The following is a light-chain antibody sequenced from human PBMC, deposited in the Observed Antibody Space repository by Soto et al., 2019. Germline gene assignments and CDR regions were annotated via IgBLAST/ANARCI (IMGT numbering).Light chain of an antibody. J-gene: IGKJ1*01. CDR1: QSVSTN. V-gene: IGKV3-15*01. CDR2: GAS. CDR3: QQYNNWPPT. Sequence: EIVMTQSPVTLSVPPGERATLSCRASQSVSTNLAWYQQKPGQAPRLLIYGASTRATGIPARFSGSGSGTEFILTISSLQSEDFAVYYCQQYNNWPPTFGQGTKVEIK.